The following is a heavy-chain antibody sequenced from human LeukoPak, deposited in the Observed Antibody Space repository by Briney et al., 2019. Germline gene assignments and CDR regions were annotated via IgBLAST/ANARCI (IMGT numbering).Heavy chain of an antibody. V-gene: IGHV1-2*02. CDR3: ATAGHCSGGSCSDWFDP. CDR1: GSTFTDNY. J-gene: IGHJ5*02. D-gene: IGHD2-15*01. Sequence: ASVKVSCKASGSTFTDNYIHWVRQAPGQGLEWMGWISPNSGGINYARKFQGRVTMTRDTSIGTAYMELSSLRSDDTAVYYCATAGHCSGGSCSDWFDPWAREPWSPSPQ. CDR2: ISPNSGGI.